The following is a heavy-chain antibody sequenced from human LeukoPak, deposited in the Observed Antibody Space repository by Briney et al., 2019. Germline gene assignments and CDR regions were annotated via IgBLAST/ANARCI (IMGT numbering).Heavy chain of an antibody. CDR1: GGSISSSDSY. V-gene: IGHV4-39*07. CDR3: AGNFITMIAL. J-gene: IGHJ4*02. CDR2: ICFSRTT. D-gene: IGHD3-22*01. Sequence: SETLSLTCTVSGGSISSSDSYWAWVRQPPGKGLEWIGSICFSRTTYYNPSLKSRVTISVDTSKNQFSLKLSSVTAADTAVYYCAGNFITMIALWGQGTLVTVSS.